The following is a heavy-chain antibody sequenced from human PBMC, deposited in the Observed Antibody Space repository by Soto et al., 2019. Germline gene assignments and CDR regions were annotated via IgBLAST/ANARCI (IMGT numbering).Heavy chain of an antibody. J-gene: IGHJ5*02. V-gene: IGHV3-21*01. D-gene: IGHD3-22*01. CDR3: ASSGYYVFFDP. CDR2: ISSSSSYI. CDR1: GFTFSSYS. Sequence: GGSLRLSCAASGFTFSSYSMNWVRQAPGKGLEWVSSISSSSSYIYYADSVKGRLTISRDNAKNSLYLQMNSLRAEDTAVYYCASSGYYVFFDPWGQGTLVTVSS.